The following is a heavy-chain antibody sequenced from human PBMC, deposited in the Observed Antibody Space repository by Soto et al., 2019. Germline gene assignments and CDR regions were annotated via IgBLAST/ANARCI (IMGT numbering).Heavy chain of an antibody. V-gene: IGHV5-10-1*01. J-gene: IGHJ6*02. Sequence: GESLKISCKGSGYSFTSYWISWVRQMPGKGLEWMGRIDPNDSYTNYSPSFQGHVTISADKSISTAYLQWSSLKASDTAMYYCARLGYYDSSGYYYYGMDVWGQGTTVTVSS. D-gene: IGHD3-22*01. CDR2: IDPNDSYT. CDR1: GYSFTSYW. CDR3: ARLGYYDSSGYYYYGMDV.